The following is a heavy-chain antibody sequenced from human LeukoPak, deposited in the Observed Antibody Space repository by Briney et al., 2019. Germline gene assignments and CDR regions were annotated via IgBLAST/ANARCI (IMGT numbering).Heavy chain of an antibody. CDR2: ISGYNGNT. CDR1: GYTFYNYG. Sequence: ASVKVSCKASGYTFYNYGISWMRQAPGQGLEWMGWISGYNGNTKYLQNLQGRVTVTTDTSTSTAYMELRSLRSDDTAVYYCARDGVLASSFLDYWGQGTLVTVSS. J-gene: IGHJ4*02. V-gene: IGHV1-18*01. CDR3: ARDGVLASSFLDY. D-gene: IGHD3-3*01.